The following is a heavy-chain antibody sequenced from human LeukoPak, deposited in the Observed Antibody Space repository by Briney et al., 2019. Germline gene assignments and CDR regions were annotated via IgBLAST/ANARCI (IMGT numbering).Heavy chain of an antibody. CDR3: ARIGSAMVDAFDI. CDR2: IYPADSDT. V-gene: IGHV5-51*01. J-gene: IGHJ3*02. CDR1: GYSFTSYW. D-gene: IGHD5-18*01. Sequence: GESLKISCKGSGYSFTSYWIGWVRQMPGKGLEWMGIIYPADSDTRYSPSFQGQVTISADKSISTAYLQWSSLKASDTAMYYCARIGSAMVDAFDIWGQGTMVTVSS.